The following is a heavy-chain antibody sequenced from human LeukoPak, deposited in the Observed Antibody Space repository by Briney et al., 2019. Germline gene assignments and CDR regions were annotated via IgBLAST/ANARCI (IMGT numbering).Heavy chain of an antibody. J-gene: IGHJ4*02. CDR3: ARESNSGYYLSY. V-gene: IGHV3-66*01. CDR1: GFTASTNY. Sequence: GSLRLSCAASGFTASTNYMSWVGQAAGHGLGWVSVIYGGGRRYYADSVKGRFTISREDSKITLYLKINSLRAEDTAVYYCARESNSGYYLSYWGQGTLVTVSS. D-gene: IGHD3-22*01. CDR2: IYGGGRR.